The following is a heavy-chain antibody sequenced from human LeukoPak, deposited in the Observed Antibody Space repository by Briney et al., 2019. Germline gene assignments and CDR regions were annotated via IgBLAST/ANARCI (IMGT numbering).Heavy chain of an antibody. V-gene: IGHV3-20*04. Sequence: GGSLRLSCAASGFTLDDYGMSWVRQAPGKGLEWVSGINWNGGSTGYADSVKGRFTISRDNAKNSLYLQMNSLRAEDTALYYCARGSTYYYDSSGYYFIDYWGQGTLVTVSS. CDR3: ARGSTYYYDSSGYYFIDY. CDR2: INWNGGST. D-gene: IGHD3-22*01. CDR1: GFTLDDYG. J-gene: IGHJ4*02.